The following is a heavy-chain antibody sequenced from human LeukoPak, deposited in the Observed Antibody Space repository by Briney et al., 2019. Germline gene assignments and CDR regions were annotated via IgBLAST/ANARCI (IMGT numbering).Heavy chain of an antibody. D-gene: IGHD3-22*01. Sequence: PGGSLRLSCAASGFTVSSNYTSWVRQAPGKGLEWVSLIYSDDDTYYADSVKGRFTISRDNSKNTLYLQMNSLRTEDTAVYYCAREGYYDISGTSRAFDIWGQGTMVTVSS. CDR3: AREGYYDISGTSRAFDI. V-gene: IGHV3-66*02. CDR1: GFTVSSNY. CDR2: IYSDDDT. J-gene: IGHJ3*02.